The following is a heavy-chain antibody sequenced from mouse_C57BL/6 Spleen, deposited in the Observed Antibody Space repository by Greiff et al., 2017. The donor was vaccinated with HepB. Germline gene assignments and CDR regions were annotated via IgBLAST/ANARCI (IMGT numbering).Heavy chain of an antibody. CDR1: GYAFSSSW. V-gene: IGHV1-82*01. D-gene: IGHD4-1*01. CDR3: ARSRLTGTYYFDY. CDR2: IYPGDGDT. Sequence: QVQLQQSRPELVKPGASVKISCKASGYAFSSSWMNWVKQRPGKGLEWIGRIYPGDGDTNYNGKFKGKATLTADKSSSTAYMQLSSLTSEDSAVYFCARSRLTGTYYFDYWGQGTTLTVSS. J-gene: IGHJ2*01.